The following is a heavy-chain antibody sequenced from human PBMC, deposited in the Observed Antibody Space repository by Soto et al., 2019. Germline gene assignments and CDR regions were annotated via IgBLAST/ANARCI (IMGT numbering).Heavy chain of an antibody. CDR2: ISSSGSTI. Sequence: SLVLSCAASGFTFSSYEMNWVRQAPGKGLEWVSYISSSGSTIYYADSAKGRFTISRDNAKNSLYLQMNSLRAEDTAVYYSARVPYDFWSGYYYYWGQGTLVTVSS. D-gene: IGHD3-3*01. J-gene: IGHJ4*02. CDR3: ARVPYDFWSGYYYY. V-gene: IGHV3-48*03. CDR1: GFTFSSYE.